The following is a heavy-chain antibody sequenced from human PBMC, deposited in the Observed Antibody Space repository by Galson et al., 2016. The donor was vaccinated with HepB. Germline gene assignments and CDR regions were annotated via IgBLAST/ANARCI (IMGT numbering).Heavy chain of an antibody. D-gene: IGHD1/OR15-1a*01. J-gene: IGHJ4*02. Sequence: SLRLSCAASGFTFSSYWMTWVRQAPGKGLEWVANIKYDGSGTTTFYADSVKGRFTISRDNSKNALYLQMNSLRAEDTAMYFCAKNSGNNYHYHCDYWGRGTLVTDSS. CDR3: AKNSGNNYHYHCDY. V-gene: IGHV3-7*03. CDR1: GFTFSSYW. CDR2: IKYDGSGTTT.